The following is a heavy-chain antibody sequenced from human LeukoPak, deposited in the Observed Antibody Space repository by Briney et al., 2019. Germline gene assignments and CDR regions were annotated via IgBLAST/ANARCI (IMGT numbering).Heavy chain of an antibody. V-gene: IGHV4-39*01. CDR3: ASLTTVTTTYYFDD. CDR1: GGSISSSNYY. J-gene: IGHJ4*02. D-gene: IGHD4-17*01. Sequence: SETLSLTCTVSGGSISSSNYYWGWVRQPPGKGLEWIGSIYFSGNTYYNPSPKSRVTKSIDTSKNQFSLKLTSVTAADTAVYYCASLTTVTTTYYFDDWGQGTLVIVSS. CDR2: IYFSGNT.